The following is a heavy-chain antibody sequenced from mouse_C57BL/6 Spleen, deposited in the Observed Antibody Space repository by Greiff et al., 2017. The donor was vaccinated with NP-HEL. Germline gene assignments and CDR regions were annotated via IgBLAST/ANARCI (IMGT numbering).Heavy chain of an antibody. Sequence: VKLQQSGAELMKPGASVKLSCKATGYTFTGYWIEWVKQRPGHGLEWIGEILPGSGSTNYNEKFKGKATFTADTSSNTAYMQLSSLTTEDSAIYYCASPGSSSHYAMDYWGQGTSVTVSS. CDR2: ILPGSGST. V-gene: IGHV1-9*01. CDR1: GYTFTGYW. J-gene: IGHJ4*01. D-gene: IGHD1-1*01. CDR3: ASPGSSSHYAMDY.